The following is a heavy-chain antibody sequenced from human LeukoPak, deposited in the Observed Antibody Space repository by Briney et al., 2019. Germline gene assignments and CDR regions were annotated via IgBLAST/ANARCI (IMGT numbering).Heavy chain of an antibody. CDR1: GFTVSSNY. Sequence: PGGSLRLSCAASGFTVSSNYMSWVRQAPGKGLEWVSVIYSGGSTYYADSVKGRFTISRDNSKNTLFLQMNSLRAEDTAVYYCARDRGGYDFWSGYLDAFDIWGQGTMVTVSS. V-gene: IGHV3-66*02. CDR3: ARDRGGYDFWSGYLDAFDI. CDR2: IYSGGST. J-gene: IGHJ3*02. D-gene: IGHD3-3*01.